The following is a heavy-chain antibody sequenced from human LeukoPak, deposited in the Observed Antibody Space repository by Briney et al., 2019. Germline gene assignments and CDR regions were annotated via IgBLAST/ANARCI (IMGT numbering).Heavy chain of an antibody. CDR1: GFTFSSYA. CDR3: AQMVRGVNADY. V-gene: IGHV3-30*04. D-gene: IGHD3-10*01. CDR2: ISYDGSNK. Sequence: GGSLRLSCAASGFTFSSYAMRWVRQAPGKGLEWVAVISYDGSNKYYADSVKGRFTISRDNSKNTLYLQMNSLRAEDTAVYYCAQMVRGVNADYWGQGTLVTVSS. J-gene: IGHJ4*02.